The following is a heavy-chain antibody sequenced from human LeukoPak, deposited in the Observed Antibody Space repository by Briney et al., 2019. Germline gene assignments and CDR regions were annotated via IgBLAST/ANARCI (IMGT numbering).Heavy chain of an antibody. Sequence: SETLSLTCTVSGGSISSSSYYWGWIRQPPGKGLEWIGSIYYSGSTYYNPSLKSRVTISVDTSKNQFSLKLNSVTAADTAVYYCAQYFAATGESHLDCWGQGSLVTVSS. D-gene: IGHD6-13*01. CDR1: GGSISSSSYY. J-gene: IGHJ4*02. CDR2: IYYSGST. CDR3: AQYFAATGESHLDC. V-gene: IGHV4-39*07.